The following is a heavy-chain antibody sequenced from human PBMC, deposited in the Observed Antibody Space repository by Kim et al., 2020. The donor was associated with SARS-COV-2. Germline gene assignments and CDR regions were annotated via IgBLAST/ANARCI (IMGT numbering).Heavy chain of an antibody. Sequence: GGSLRLSCAASEFTFSSYAMRWVRQAPGKGLEWVSFIIGSGGNTFYADSVKGRFTISRDNSKNTLYLQMNSLRAEDTAVYYCAKDPSFGGDDCYSSFDYWGRGTLVTVSS. CDR1: EFTFSSYA. V-gene: IGHV3-23*01. CDR3: AKDPSFGGDDCYSSFDY. J-gene: IGHJ4*01. CDR2: IIGSGGNT. D-gene: IGHD2-21*02.